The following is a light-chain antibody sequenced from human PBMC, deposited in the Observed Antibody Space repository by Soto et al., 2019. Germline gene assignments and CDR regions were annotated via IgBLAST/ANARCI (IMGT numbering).Light chain of an antibody. CDR2: AAS. J-gene: IGKJ5*01. Sequence: DIQMTQSPSTLSATAGDRVTITCRASQGIGSYLAWYQQKPGEAPKLLIFAASTLQSGVPLRFSGSGSGTDFTLTISSLQPEDFATYYCQQANSFLSNTFGQGTRLEIK. CDR3: QQANSFLSNT. V-gene: IGKV1-12*01. CDR1: QGIGSY.